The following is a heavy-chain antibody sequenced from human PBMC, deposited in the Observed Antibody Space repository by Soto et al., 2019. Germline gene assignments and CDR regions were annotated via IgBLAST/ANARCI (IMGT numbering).Heavy chain of an antibody. Sequence: QVQLVQSGAEVKKPGASVKVSCKASGYAFSQFYIHWMRQAPGQGLEWMGWINPNSGRTKFAQNFHGGVTMTRDTSIKTVYMELSGLTSDATAVYYCARESGGTTATLDYYYFYMDVWGKGTTVTVSS. J-gene: IGHJ6*03. CDR1: GYAFSQFY. CDR2: INPNSGRT. CDR3: ARESGGTTATLDYYYFYMDV. V-gene: IGHV1-2*02. D-gene: IGHD4-17*01.